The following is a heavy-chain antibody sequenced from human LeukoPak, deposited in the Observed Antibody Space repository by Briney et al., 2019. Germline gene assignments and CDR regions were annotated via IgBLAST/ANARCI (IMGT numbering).Heavy chain of an antibody. V-gene: IGHV4-59*01. CDR1: GGSISSYY. D-gene: IGHD3-10*01. J-gene: IGHJ6*03. CDR3: AGGGDYGSGSKYYYYYYMDV. Sequence: SETLSLTCTVSGGSISSYYWSWIRQPPGKGLEWIGYIYYSGSTNYNPSLKSRVTISVDTSKNQFSLKLSSVTAADTAVYYCAGGGDYGSGSKYYYYYYMDVWGKGTTVTISS. CDR2: IYYSGST.